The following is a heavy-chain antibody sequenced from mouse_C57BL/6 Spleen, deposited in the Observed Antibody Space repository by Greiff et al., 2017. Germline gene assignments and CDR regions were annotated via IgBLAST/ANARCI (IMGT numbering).Heavy chain of an antibody. D-gene: IGHD1-1*01. Sequence: VKLMESGAELVKPGASVKVSCKASGYTFTSYWMHWVKQRPGQGLEWIGRIPPSDSDTNYNQKFKGKATLTVDKSSSTAYMQLSSLTSEYSAVYYCAILGTTVVDRYFDVWGTGTTGTVSS. J-gene: IGHJ1*03. CDR1: GYTFTSYW. V-gene: IGHV1-74*01. CDR3: AILGTTVVDRYFDV. CDR2: IPPSDSDT.